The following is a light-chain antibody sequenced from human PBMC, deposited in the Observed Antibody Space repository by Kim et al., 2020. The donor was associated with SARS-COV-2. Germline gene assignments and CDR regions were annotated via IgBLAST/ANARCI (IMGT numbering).Light chain of an antibody. CDR3: QSYDSRLGGYWV. Sequence: QSVLTQPPSVSGAPGQRVTISCTGSSSNIGAYDVHWYQRLPGTAPRLLIYGDINRPSGVPARFSGSKAGTSASLAITGLQAEDEAECYCQSYDSRLGGYWVFGGGTQLTVL. V-gene: IGLV1-40*01. CDR1: SSNIGAYD. J-gene: IGLJ3*02. CDR2: GDI.